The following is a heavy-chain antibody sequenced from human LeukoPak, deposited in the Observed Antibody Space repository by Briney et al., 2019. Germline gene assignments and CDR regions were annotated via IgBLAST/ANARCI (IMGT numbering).Heavy chain of an antibody. CDR2: IYYSGST. J-gene: IGHJ4*02. V-gene: IGHV4-39*07. D-gene: IGHD6-13*01. Sequence: SETLSLTCTVSGGSISSSSYYWGWIRQPPGKGLEWIGSIYYSGSTYYNPSLKSRVTISVDTSKNQFSLKLSSVTAADTAVYYCASGSSSWTASDYWGQGTLVTVSS. CDR3: ASGSSSWTASDY. CDR1: GGSISSSSYY.